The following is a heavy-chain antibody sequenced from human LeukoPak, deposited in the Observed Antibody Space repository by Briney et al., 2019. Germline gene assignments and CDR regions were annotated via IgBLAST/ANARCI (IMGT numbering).Heavy chain of an antibody. CDR2: ISSSGSTI. D-gene: IGHD2-15*01. J-gene: IGHJ6*02. CDR1: GFTFSSYE. Sequence: PGGSLRLSCAASGFTFSSYEMNWVRQAPGKGLEWVSYISSSGSTIYYADSVKGRFTISRDNAMNSLYLQMNSLRAEDTAVYYCAREGGYCSGGSCYDYYGMDVWGQGTTVTVSS. CDR3: AREGGYCSGGSCYDYYGMDV. V-gene: IGHV3-48*03.